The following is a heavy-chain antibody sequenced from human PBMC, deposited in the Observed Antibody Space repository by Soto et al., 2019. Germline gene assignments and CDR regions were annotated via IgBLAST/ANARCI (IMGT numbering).Heavy chain of an antibody. Sequence: EVQLLESGGGLVQPGGSLRLSCAASGFTFSSYAMSWVRQAPGKGLEWVSAISGSGGSTYYADSVKGRFTISRDNSKNTLYLQMNSLRAADTAVYYCAKGGTYYYDSSGYYWGQGTLVTVSS. V-gene: IGHV3-23*01. J-gene: IGHJ4*02. CDR3: AKGGTYYYDSSGYY. D-gene: IGHD3-22*01. CDR2: ISGSGGST. CDR1: GFTFSSYA.